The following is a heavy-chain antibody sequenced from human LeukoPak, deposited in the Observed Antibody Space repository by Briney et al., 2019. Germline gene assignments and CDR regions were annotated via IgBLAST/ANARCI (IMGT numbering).Heavy chain of an antibody. V-gene: IGHV3-11*06. D-gene: IGHD3-22*01. CDR2: ISSSSTYS. CDR1: GFTFSDYY. CDR3: ARVMIGTVNWFDP. J-gene: IGHJ5*02. Sequence: GGSLRLSCVAPGFTFSDYYMSWIRQAPGKGLEWVSYISSSSTYSSYADSVKGRFTISRDNAKNSLYLQMNSLRAEDTAVYYCARVMIGTVNWFDPWGQGTLVTVSS.